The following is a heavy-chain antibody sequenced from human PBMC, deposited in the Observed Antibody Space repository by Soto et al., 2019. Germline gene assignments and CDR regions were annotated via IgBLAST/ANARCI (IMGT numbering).Heavy chain of an antibody. CDR1: GGTFSSYG. J-gene: IGHJ5*02. Sequence: QVQLVQSGAEVKKPGSSVKVSCKASGGTFSSYGISWVRQAPGQGLEWMGGIIPAFRKANYAQKFQGRVTITADESTSTAYMELSSLRSEDTAVYYCARDLGIAAAGSGGNWLDPWGQGTLVTVSS. CDR2: IIPAFRKA. V-gene: IGHV1-69*01. CDR3: ARDLGIAAAGSGGNWLDP. D-gene: IGHD6-13*01.